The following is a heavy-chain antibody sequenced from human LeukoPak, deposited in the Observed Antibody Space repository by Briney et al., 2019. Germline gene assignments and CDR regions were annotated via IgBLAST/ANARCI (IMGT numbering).Heavy chain of an antibody. CDR1: GGSISSYY. CDR2: IYTSGST. D-gene: IGHD2-2*01. V-gene: IGHV4-4*07. J-gene: IGHJ3*02. Sequence: PSETLSLTCTVSGGSISSYYWSWIRQPAGKGLEWIGRIYTSGSTNYNPSLKSRVTMSVDTSKNQFSLKLSSVTAADTAVYYCARYKTGYCSSTSCPWGAFDIWGQGTMVTVSS. CDR3: ARYKTGYCSSTSCPWGAFDI.